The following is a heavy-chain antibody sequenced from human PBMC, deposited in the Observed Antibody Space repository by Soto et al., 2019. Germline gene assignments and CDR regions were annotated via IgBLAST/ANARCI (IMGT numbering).Heavy chain of an antibody. CDR1: GFTFSSYA. CDR3: ARDLSGYSGRYSSVFQH. CDR2: ISYDGSNK. V-gene: IGHV3-30-3*01. Sequence: QVQLVESGGGVVQPGRSLRLSCAASGFTFSSYAMHWVRQAPGKGLEWVAVISYDGSNKYYADSVKGRFTISRDNSKKTLYLQMNSLRAGDTAVYYWARDLSGYSGRYSSVFQHWGQGTLVTVSS. D-gene: IGHD1-26*01. J-gene: IGHJ1*01.